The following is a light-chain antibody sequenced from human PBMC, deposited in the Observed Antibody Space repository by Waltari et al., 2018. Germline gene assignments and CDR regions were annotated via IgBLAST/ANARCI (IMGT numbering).Light chain of an antibody. CDR1: NIGSKS. CDR2: DGR. J-gene: IGLJ2*01. V-gene: IGLV3-21*04. CDR3: QVWDSSTDPV. Sequence: SYVLTQPPSVSVAPGKTARITCWGNNIGSKSVHWYQQKPGQAPMLVIYDGRDRPSGISERFAGSNSGNTATLTISRVEAGDEADYYCQVWDSSTDPVFGGGTKLTVL.